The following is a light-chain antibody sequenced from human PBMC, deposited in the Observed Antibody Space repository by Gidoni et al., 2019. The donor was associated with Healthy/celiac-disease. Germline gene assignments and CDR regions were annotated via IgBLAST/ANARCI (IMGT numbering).Light chain of an antibody. Sequence: QSVLTQPPSASGTPGQRVTISCSGSSSNTGSNTVNWYQQPPGTAPKLLIYSNSQRPSGVPDRFSGSKSGTSASLAISGLQSEDEADYYCAAWDDSLNGVVFGGGTKLTVL. CDR1: SSNTGSNT. J-gene: IGLJ2*01. CDR2: SNS. CDR3: AAWDDSLNGVV. V-gene: IGLV1-44*01.